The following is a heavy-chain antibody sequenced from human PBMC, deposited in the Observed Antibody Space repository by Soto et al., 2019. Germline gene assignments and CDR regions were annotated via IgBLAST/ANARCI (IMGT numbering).Heavy chain of an antibody. D-gene: IGHD3-10*01. J-gene: IGHJ6*02. CDR2: IYYSGST. Sequence: QVQLQESGPGLVKPSQTLSLTCTVSGGSISSGGYYWSWIRQHPGKGLEWIGYIYYSGSTYYNPSLKSRVTISVDTSKNQFSLKLSSVTAADTAVYYCARSGVQWFGELSPMGYYYGMDVWGQGTTVTVSS. V-gene: IGHV4-31*03. CDR3: ARSGVQWFGELSPMGYYYGMDV. CDR1: GGSISSGGYY.